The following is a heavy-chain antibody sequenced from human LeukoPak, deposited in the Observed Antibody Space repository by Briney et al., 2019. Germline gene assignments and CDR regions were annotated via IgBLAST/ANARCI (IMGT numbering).Heavy chain of an antibody. CDR3: ARGIPATVGIDP. D-gene: IGHD2-2*01. CDR1: GGSISSGGYY. V-gene: IGHV4-31*03. J-gene: IGHJ5*02. CDR2: IYYSGST. Sequence: SETLSLTCTVPGGSISSGGYYWSWIRQHPGKGLEWIGYIYYSGSTYYNPSLKSRVTISVDTSKNQFSLKLSSVTAADTAVYYCARGIPATVGIDPWGQGTLVTVSS.